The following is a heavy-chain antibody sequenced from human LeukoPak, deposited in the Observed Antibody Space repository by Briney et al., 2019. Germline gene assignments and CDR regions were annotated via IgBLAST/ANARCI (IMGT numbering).Heavy chain of an antibody. CDR1: GFNFSSYA. CDR2: ISYDGSNK. Sequence: GGSLRLSCAASGFNFSSYAMHWVRQAPGKGLEWVAVISYDGSNKYYADSVKGRFTISRDNSKNTLYLQMNSLRAEDTAVYYCAREVMTLRGSYYGMDVWGQGTTVTVSS. V-gene: IGHV3-30*04. D-gene: IGHD3-16*01. CDR3: AREVMTLRGSYYGMDV. J-gene: IGHJ6*02.